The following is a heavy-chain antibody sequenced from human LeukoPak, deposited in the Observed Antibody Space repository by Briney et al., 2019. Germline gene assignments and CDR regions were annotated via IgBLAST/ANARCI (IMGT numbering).Heavy chain of an antibody. J-gene: IGHJ4*02. Sequence: SETLSLTCTVSGGSISSYYWSWIRQPPGKGLEWIGYIYYSGSTNYNPSLKSRVTISVDTSKNQFSLKLSSVTAADTAVYYCARVKETYDFWSGYSPQYHFDYWGQGTLVTVSS. CDR1: GGSISSYY. D-gene: IGHD3-3*01. V-gene: IGHV4-59*01. CDR2: IYYSGST. CDR3: ARVKETYDFWSGYSPQYHFDY.